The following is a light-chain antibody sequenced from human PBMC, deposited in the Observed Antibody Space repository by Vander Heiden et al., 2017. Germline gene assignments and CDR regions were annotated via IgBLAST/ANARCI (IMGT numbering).Light chain of an antibody. CDR2: AAS. J-gene: IGKJ1*01. CDR3: QQSYGTWT. CDR1: QSIGSY. Sequence: DIQLTQSPSSLSASVGDRVTITCRAGQSIGSYVSWYQQKPGKAPKLVIYAASNVQSGVPERFSGSGSGTDFTLSISSLQPEDFATYYCQQSYGTWTFGQGTKVEIK. V-gene: IGKV1-39*01.